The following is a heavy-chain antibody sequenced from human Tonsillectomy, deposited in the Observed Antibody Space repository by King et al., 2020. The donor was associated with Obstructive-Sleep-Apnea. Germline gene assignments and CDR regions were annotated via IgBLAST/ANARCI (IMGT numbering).Heavy chain of an antibody. V-gene: IGHV3-30-3*01. Sequence: VQLVESGGGVVQPGRSLRLSCAASGFTFSTYAMYLVRQAPGKGLEWGAVISYDGSNKYYADSGKGRFTISRDNSKNTLYLQMNSLRAEDTAVYYCARDGPVVVPAAMPGFNWFDPWGQGTLVIVSS. D-gene: IGHD2-2*01. J-gene: IGHJ5*02. CDR2: ISYDGSNK. CDR3: ARDGPVVVPAAMPGFNWFDP. CDR1: GFTFSTYA.